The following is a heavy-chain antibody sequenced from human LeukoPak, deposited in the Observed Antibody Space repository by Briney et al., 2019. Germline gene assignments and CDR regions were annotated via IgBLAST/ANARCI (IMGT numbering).Heavy chain of an antibody. V-gene: IGHV3-23*01. Sequence: GGSLRLSCAASGFTFSSYAMSWVRQAPGKGLEWVSAISGSGGSTYYADSVKGRFTISRDNSKNTLYLQMNSLRAEDTAVYYCAKPTNYYGLGSYYKSWFDPWGQGTLVTVSS. CDR2: ISGSGGST. CDR1: GFTFSSYA. J-gene: IGHJ5*02. CDR3: AKPTNYYGLGSYYKSWFDP. D-gene: IGHD3-10*01.